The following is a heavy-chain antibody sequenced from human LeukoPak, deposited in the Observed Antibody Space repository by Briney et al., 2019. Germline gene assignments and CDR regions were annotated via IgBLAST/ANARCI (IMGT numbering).Heavy chain of an antibody. CDR2: IYYSWST. D-gene: IGHD3-9*01. V-gene: IGHV4-59*08. CDR1: GGSISSFY. CDR3: AGHGYDTGNYQAHFDY. Sequence: SETLSLTCTVSGGSISSFYWSWLRQPPGQGQEWIGNIYYSWSTNSNNSLNSRITISVDTSKTQYSLKLSLGSAAATAAYYCAGHGYDTGNYQAHFDYWGQGALVTVSS. J-gene: IGHJ4*02.